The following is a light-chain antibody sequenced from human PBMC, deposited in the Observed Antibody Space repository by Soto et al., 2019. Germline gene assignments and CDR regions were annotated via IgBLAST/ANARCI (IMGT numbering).Light chain of an antibody. V-gene: IGKV1-39*01. CDR2: AAY. Sequence: DIQMTQSPSSLSASVGDRVTITCRASQSISSYLNWYQQKPGKAPKLLIYAAYSLQSGVPSRFSGSVSGTDFTLTISSLQPEDFATYSCQQSYSTPPFTFGPGTKVDIK. J-gene: IGKJ3*01. CDR3: QQSYSTPPFT. CDR1: QSISSY.